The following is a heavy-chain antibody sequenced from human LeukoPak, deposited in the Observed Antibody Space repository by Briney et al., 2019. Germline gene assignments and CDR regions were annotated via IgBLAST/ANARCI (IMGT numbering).Heavy chain of an antibody. CDR3: AREIVRSSGWYGVSPYNWFDP. CDR2: IIPIFGTA. D-gene: IGHD6-19*01. Sequence: SVKVSCKASGGTFSSYAISWVRQAPGQGLEWMGGIIPIFGTANYAQKFQGRVTITADESTSTAYMELSSLRSEDTAVYYCAREIVRSSGWYGVSPYNWFDPWGLGTLVTVSS. CDR1: GGTFSSYA. J-gene: IGHJ5*02. V-gene: IGHV1-69*13.